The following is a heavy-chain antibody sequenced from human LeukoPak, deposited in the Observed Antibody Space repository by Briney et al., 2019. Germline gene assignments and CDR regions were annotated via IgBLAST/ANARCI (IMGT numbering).Heavy chain of an antibody. CDR3: ARDPALDFWSGYLAGGTYMDV. J-gene: IGHJ6*03. CDR2: MNPNSGNT. CDR1: GYTFTSYD. D-gene: IGHD3-3*01. Sequence: ASVKVSCKASGYTFTSYDINWVRQATGQGLEWMGWMNPNSGNTGYAQKFQGRVTITRNTSISTAYMELSSLRSEDTAVYYCARDPALDFWSGYLAGGTYMDVWGKGTTVTVSS. V-gene: IGHV1-8*03.